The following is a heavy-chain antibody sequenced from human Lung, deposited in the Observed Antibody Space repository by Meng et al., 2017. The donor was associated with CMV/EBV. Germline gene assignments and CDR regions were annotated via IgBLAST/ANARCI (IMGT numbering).Heavy chain of an antibody. CDR1: GGSISSSNW. V-gene: IGHV4-4*02. D-gene: IGHD6-19*01. CDR2: IYHSGST. CDR3: ASFPPPGKQWLVTDY. J-gene: IGHJ4*02. Sequence: QVRLLESGPGLVKPSGTLDLTCAVSGGSISSSNWWSWVRQPPGKGLEWMGEIYHSGSTNYNPSLKSRVTISVDKSKNQFSLKLSSVTAADTAVYYCASFPPPGKQWLVTDYWGQGTLVTVSS.